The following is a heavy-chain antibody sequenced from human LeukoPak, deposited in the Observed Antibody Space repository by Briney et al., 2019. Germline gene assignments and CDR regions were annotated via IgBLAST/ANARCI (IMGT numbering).Heavy chain of an antibody. CDR1: GGSFSSYA. D-gene: IGHD2-21*02. J-gene: IGHJ4*02. Sequence: SVKVSCKTCGGSFSSYAFSWMRQAPGQGLEWMGRIIPIYDASDYAQMFQGRVSITTDESTNTVHMEVSSLTFEDTAVYYCAREPLGCGGDCHFDYWGQGTLVTVSS. CDR2: IIPIYDAS. V-gene: IGHV1-69*05. CDR3: AREPLGCGGDCHFDY.